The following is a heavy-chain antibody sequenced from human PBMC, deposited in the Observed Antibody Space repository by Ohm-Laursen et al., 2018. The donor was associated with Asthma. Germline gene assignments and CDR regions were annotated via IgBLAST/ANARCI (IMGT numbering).Heavy chain of an antibody. V-gene: IGHV4-30-2*05. Sequence: TLSLTCAVSGGSISSGGYSWSWIRQPPGKGLEWIGYIYHSGSTYYNPSLKSRVTISVDTSRDQFSLKLSSVTAADTAVYYCARDEYGMDVWGQGTTVTVSS. J-gene: IGHJ6*02. CDR1: GGSISSGGYS. CDR3: ARDEYGMDV. CDR2: IYHSGST.